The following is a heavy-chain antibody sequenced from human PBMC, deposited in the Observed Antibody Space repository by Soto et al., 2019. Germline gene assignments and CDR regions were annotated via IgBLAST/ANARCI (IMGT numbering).Heavy chain of an antibody. J-gene: IGHJ6*02. Sequence: GASVKVSCKASGYTFTSYDINWVRQATGQGLEWMGWMNPNSGNTGYAQKFQGRVTMTRNTSISTAYMELSSLRSEDTDVYYSARESTVTTARYYYYCMDVWGQGTTVTVSS. CDR3: ARESTVTTARYYYYCMDV. D-gene: IGHD4-17*01. CDR1: GYTFTSYD. V-gene: IGHV1-8*01. CDR2: MNPNSGNT.